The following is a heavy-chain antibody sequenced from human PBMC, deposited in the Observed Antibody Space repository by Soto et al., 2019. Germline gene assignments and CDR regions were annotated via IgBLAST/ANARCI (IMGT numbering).Heavy chain of an antibody. CDR1: GLTFSSYG. CDR3: ARPSNAGLITPINY. J-gene: IGHJ4*02. Sequence: GGSLRLSCAASGLTFSSYGMSWVRQAPGKGLEWVSSSTGGDTMSTFYADSVKGRFTISRDNSNNTLYLQMNSLRADDAAVYYCARPSNAGLITPINYWGQGTQVTVSS. CDR2: STGGDTMST. D-gene: IGHD3-16*02. V-gene: IGHV3-23*01.